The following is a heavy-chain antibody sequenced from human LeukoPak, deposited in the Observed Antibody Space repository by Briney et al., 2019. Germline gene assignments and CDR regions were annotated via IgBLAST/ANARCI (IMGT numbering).Heavy chain of an antibody. CDR3: ARDTSRYSSSWLFDY. CDR2: IYHSGST. Sequence: SETLSLTCTVSGYSISSGYYWGWIRRPPGKGLEWIGSIYHSGSTYYNPSLKSRVTISVDTSKNQFSLKLSSVTAADTAVYYCARDTSRYSSSWLFDYWGQGTLVTVSS. D-gene: IGHD6-13*01. J-gene: IGHJ4*02. V-gene: IGHV4-38-2*02. CDR1: GYSISSGYY.